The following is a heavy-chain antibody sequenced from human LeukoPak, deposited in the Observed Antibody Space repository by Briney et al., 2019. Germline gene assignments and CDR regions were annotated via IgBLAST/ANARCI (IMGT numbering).Heavy chain of an antibody. Sequence: SETLSLTCTVSGYSISSGYYWGWIRQPPGKGLEWIGSIYHSGSTYYNPSLKSRVTISVDTSKNQFSLKLSSVTAADTAVYYCARERLGATGYYMDAWGKGTTVTVSS. CDR3: ARERLGATGYYMDA. D-gene: IGHD1-26*01. V-gene: IGHV4-38-2*02. CDR2: IYHSGST. J-gene: IGHJ6*03. CDR1: GYSISSGYY.